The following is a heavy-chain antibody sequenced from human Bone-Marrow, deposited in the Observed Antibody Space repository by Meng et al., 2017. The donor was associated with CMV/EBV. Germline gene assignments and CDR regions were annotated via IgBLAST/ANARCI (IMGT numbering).Heavy chain of an antibody. D-gene: IGHD3-3*01. CDR2: IIPILGIA. CDR3: ARDGRLRFLEWLCDY. V-gene: IGHV1-69*10. J-gene: IGHJ4*02. CDR1: GGTFSSYA. Sequence: SVKVSCKASGGTFSSYAISWVRQAPGQGLEWMGGIIPILGIANYAQKFQGRVTITADKSTSTAYMELRSLTSDDTAVYYCARDGRLRFLEWLCDYWGQGTLVTVSS.